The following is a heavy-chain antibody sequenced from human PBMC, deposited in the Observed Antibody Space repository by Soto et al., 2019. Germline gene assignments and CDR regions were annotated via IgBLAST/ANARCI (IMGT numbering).Heavy chain of an antibody. Sequence: EVQLVESEGGLVQPGGSLRVSCAGSGFTFSRNWMHWVRQAPGKGLVWVSRINSDGSSASYADSVMGRFTISRDNAKNTLYLQMNSLRAEDTAVYFCARGPTGWYGFDYWGQGTLVTVSS. D-gene: IGHD6-19*01. CDR3: ARGPTGWYGFDY. CDR1: GFTFSRNW. J-gene: IGHJ4*02. CDR2: INSDGSSA. V-gene: IGHV3-74*01.